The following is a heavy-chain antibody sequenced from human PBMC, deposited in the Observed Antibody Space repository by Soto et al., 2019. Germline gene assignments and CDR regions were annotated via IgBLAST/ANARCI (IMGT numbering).Heavy chain of an antibody. CDR2: IQDTGST. Sequence: SETLSLTYTVSSASISYYYWNWIRQPPGKGLEWIGYIQDTGSTNYNPSLKSRVTMLVDTSRNQFSLKLRSVTAADAAVYYCARRLTGSYGQIDYWGPGTLVTVSS. V-gene: IGHV4-59*08. CDR3: ARRLTGSYGQIDY. D-gene: IGHD1-26*01. J-gene: IGHJ4*02. CDR1: SASISYYY.